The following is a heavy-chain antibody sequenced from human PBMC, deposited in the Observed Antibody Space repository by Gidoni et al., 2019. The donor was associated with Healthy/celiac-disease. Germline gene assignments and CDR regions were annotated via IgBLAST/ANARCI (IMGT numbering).Heavy chain of an antibody. CDR2: IWYDGSNK. Sequence: QVQLVESGGGVVQPGRSLRLSCAASGFTFSSYGMHWVRQAPGKGLEWVAVIWYDGSNKYYADSVKGRFTISRDNSKNTLYLQMNSLRAEDTAVYYCARSVVVPAANIDYWGQGTLVTVSS. V-gene: IGHV3-33*01. CDR1: GFTFSSYG. CDR3: ARSVVVPAANIDY. D-gene: IGHD2-2*01. J-gene: IGHJ4*02.